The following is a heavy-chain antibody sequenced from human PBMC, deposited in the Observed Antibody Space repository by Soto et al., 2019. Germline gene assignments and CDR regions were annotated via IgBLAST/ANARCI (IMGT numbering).Heavy chain of an antibody. J-gene: IGHJ4*02. V-gene: IGHV4-30-2*01. Sequence: SETLSLTCAVSGGSISSGGYSWSWIRQPPGKGLEWIGYIYHSGSTYYNPSLKSRVTISVDRSKNQFPLKLSSVTAADTAVYYCASGLTTMTTVRLDYWGQGTLVTVSS. CDR3: ASGLTTMTTVRLDY. CDR1: GGSISSGGYS. D-gene: IGHD4-17*01. CDR2: IYHSGST.